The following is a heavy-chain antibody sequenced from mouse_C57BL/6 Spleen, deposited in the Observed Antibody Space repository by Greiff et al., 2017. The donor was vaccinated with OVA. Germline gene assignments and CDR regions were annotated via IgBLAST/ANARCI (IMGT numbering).Heavy chain of an antibody. CDR2: INPNNGGT. Sequence: EVQLQQSGPELVKPGASVKISCKASGYTFTDYYMNWVKQSHGKSLEWIGDINPNNGGTSYNQKFKGKATLTVDKSSSTAYMELRSLTSEDSAVYYCARFYYSNLYAMDYWGQGTSVTVSS. V-gene: IGHV1-26*01. CDR3: ARFYYSNLYAMDY. CDR1: GYTFTDYY. D-gene: IGHD2-5*01. J-gene: IGHJ4*01.